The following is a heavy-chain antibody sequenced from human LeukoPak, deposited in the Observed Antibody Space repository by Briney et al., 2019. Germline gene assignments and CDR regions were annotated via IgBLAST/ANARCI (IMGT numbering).Heavy chain of an antibody. D-gene: IGHD6-19*01. CDR2: ISSRSSHT. V-gene: IGHV3-11*06. CDR1: GFTFSDYY. Sequence: KPGGSLRLSCAASGFTFSDYYMSWIRQAPGKGLEWVSYISSRSSHTNYADAVKGRFTISRDNAKNSLYLQMNSLRAEDTAVYYCARDFRNSGWYSNWFDPWGQGTLVTVSS. CDR3: ARDFRNSGWYSNWFDP. J-gene: IGHJ5*02.